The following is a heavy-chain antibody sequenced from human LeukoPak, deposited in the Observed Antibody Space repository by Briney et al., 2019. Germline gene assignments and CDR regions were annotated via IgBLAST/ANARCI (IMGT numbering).Heavy chain of an antibody. D-gene: IGHD1-26*01. CDR2: IRYDGSNK. Sequence: GGALRLSCAASGFTFSSYGMHWGRQAPGKGLEWVAFIRYDGSNKYYADSVKGRFTISRDNSKNTLYLQMNSLRPEDTAVYYCSKWESLWGQGTLVTVSS. CDR1: GFTFSSYG. J-gene: IGHJ4*02. CDR3: SKWESL. V-gene: IGHV3-30*02.